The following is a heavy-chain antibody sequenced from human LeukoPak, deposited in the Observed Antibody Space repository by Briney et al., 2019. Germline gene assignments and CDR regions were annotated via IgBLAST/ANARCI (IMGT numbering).Heavy chain of an antibody. CDR2: IKQDGSEK. CDR1: GFTFSSYW. V-gene: IGHV3-7*01. J-gene: IGHJ4*02. Sequence: AGGSLRLSCAASGFTFSSYWMSWVRQAPGKGLEWVANIKQDGSEKYYVDSVKGRFTISRDNAKNSLYLQMNSLRAEDTAVYYCARGSRAYFDWILPFDYWGQGTLVTVSS. CDR3: ARGSRAYFDWILPFDY. D-gene: IGHD3-9*01.